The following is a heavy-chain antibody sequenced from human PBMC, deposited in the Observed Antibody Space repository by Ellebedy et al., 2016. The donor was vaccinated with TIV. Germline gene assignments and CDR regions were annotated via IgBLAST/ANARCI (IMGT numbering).Heavy chain of an antibody. V-gene: IGHV4-59*01. J-gene: IGHJ4*02. D-gene: IGHD6-19*01. CDR3: ARDRGSYSSGWYGGFDY. CDR1: GGSISSYY. Sequence: MPGGSLRLSCTVSGGSISSYYWSWIRQPPGKGLEWIGYIYYSGSTNYNPSLKSRVTISVDTSKNQFSLKLSSVTAADTAVYYCARDRGSYSSGWYGGFDYWGQGTLVTVSS. CDR2: IYYSGST.